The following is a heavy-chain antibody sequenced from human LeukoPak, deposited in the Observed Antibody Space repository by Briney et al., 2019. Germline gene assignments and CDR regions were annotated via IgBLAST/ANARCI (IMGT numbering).Heavy chain of an antibody. J-gene: IGHJ5*02. CDR2: ISYDGSNK. Sequence: GRSLRLSCAASGFTFSSYGMHWVRQAPGRGLEWVAVISYDGSNKYYADSVKGRFTISRDNSKNTLYLQMNSLRAEDTAVYYCAKGGSSGHNWFDPWGQGTLVTVSS. CDR1: GFTFSSYG. V-gene: IGHV3-30*18. CDR3: AKGGSSGHNWFDP. D-gene: IGHD6-25*01.